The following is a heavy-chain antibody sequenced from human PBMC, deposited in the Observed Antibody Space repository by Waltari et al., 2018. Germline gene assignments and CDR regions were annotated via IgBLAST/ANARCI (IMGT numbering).Heavy chain of an antibody. Sequence: EVQLVESGGGLIQPGGSLRLSCAASGFTVSSNYMRWVRQAPGKGLEVVSYISMRGSAIDYADSVKGRVTIARDNAKNSVYLQMNSLRAEDTAVYYCARECLYCSGGSPDYWGQGTLVTVSS. D-gene: IGHD2-15*01. V-gene: IGHV3-48*04. CDR3: ARECLYCSGGSPDY. CDR2: ISMRGSAI. J-gene: IGHJ4*02. CDR1: GFTVSSNY.